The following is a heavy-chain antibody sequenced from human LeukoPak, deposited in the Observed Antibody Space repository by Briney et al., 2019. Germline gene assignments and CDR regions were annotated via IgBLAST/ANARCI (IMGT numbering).Heavy chain of an antibody. Sequence: GESLKISCKGSGYSFTSYWIGWVRQMPGKGLEWMGIIYPGDSDTRYSPSFQGQVTISADKSISTAYLQWSSLKASDTAMYYCARGTYGSGSYYKDNWFDPWGQGTLVTVSS. CDR2: IYPGDSDT. V-gene: IGHV5-51*01. D-gene: IGHD3-10*01. CDR1: GYSFTSYW. J-gene: IGHJ5*02. CDR3: ARGTYGSGSYYKDNWFDP.